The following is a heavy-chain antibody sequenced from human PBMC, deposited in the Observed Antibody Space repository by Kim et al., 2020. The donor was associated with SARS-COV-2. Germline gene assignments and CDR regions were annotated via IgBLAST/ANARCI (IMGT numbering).Heavy chain of an antibody. Sequence: GGSLRLSCAASGFTLSSCWMHWVRQAPGKGLVWVSRINGDGSTTDYADSVKGRFTISRDNAKDTLYLQMHSLRAEDTAVYYCTRDWRYFCSGGTCRRKSEGSLFDSWGQGTLVTASS. CDR2: INGDGSTT. CDR1: GFTLSSCW. J-gene: IGHJ4*02. D-gene: IGHD2-15*01. V-gene: IGHV3-74*01. CDR3: TRDWRYFCSGGTCRRKSEGSLFDS.